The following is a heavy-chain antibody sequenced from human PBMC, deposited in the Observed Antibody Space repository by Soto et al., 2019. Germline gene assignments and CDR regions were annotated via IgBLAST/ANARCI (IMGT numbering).Heavy chain of an antibody. J-gene: IGHJ4*02. CDR3: ANGGIVVVTAVLDY. Sequence: QVQLVESGGGVVQPGRSLRLSCAASGFTFSYHGMHWVRQAPGKGLEWVAVISYDGNNKYYADSVKGRFTISRDNSKNTLYLQMNSLRAEDTAVYYCANGGIVVVTAVLDYWGQGTLVTVSS. D-gene: IGHD2-21*02. V-gene: IGHV3-30*18. CDR2: ISYDGNNK. CDR1: GFTFSYHG.